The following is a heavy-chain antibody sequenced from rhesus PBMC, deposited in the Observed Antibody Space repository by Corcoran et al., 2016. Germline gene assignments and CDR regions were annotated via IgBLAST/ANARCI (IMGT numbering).Heavy chain of an antibody. CDR1: GGSIRSNY. Sequence: QVQLQESGPGLVKPSETLSLTCAAPGGSIRSNYWSWIRTPPGKGLEWIGRIYGSGGSPDYNPSLQSRVTISTDTSKNQFSLKLSSVTAADTAVYYCARSHRSGGVCYAWGQGVLVTVSS. CDR2: IYGSGGSP. CDR3: ARSHRSGGVCYA. D-gene: IGHD2-8*01. J-gene: IGHJ4*01. V-gene: IGHV4-160*01.